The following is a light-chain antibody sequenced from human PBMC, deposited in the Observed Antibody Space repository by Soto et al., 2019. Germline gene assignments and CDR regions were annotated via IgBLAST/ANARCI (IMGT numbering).Light chain of an antibody. CDR1: SSDVGGYNY. CDR2: DVS. J-gene: IGLJ1*01. V-gene: IGLV2-11*01. Sequence: QSVLTQPRSVSGSPGQSVTISCTGTSSDVGGYNYVPWYQQHPGKAPKLMIYDVSKRPSGVPDRFSGSKSGNTAPLTISGLQAEDEADYYCCSYAGSYTYVFGTGTKVTVL. CDR3: CSYAGSYTYV.